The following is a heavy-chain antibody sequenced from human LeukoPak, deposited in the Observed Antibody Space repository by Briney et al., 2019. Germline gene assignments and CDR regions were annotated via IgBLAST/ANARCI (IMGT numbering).Heavy chain of an antibody. V-gene: IGHV4-61*01. CDR2: IYYSGST. CDR3: AREYYYDSSGYYFFDY. CDR1: GGSVSSGSYY. Sequence: SETLSLTCTVSGGSVSSGSYYWSWIRQPPGKGLEWIGYIYYSGSTNYNPSLKSRVTISVDTSKNQFSLKLSSVTAADTAMYYCAREYYYDSSGYYFFDYWGQGTLVTVSS. D-gene: IGHD3-22*01. J-gene: IGHJ4*02.